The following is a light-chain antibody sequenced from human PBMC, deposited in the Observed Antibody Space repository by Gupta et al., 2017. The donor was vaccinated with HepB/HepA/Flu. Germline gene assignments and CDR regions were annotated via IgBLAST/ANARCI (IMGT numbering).Light chain of an antibody. V-gene: IGLV2-14*03. Sequence: SALTQPASVSGSLGQQITISCTGSKDDIGFTSYVYWSQQHPGKAPKLIISGVTYRPSGVSGRFSGSKSGNTASLTISVLQTEDEADYYCSSYSNTNTPVLFGGGTKLTVL. CDR3: SSYSNTNTPVL. CDR2: GVT. CDR1: KDDIGFTSY. J-gene: IGLJ3*02.